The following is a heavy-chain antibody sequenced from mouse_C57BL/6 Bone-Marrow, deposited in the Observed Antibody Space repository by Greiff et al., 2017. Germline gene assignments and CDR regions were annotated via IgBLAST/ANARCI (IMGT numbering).Heavy chain of an antibody. J-gene: IGHJ4*01. CDR3: ASITTVVAPYYAMDY. CDR1: GYSFTDYN. D-gene: IGHD1-1*01. V-gene: IGHV1-39*01. CDR2: INPNYGTT. Sequence: EVHLVESGPELVKPGASVKISCKASGYSFTDYNMNWVKQSNGKSLEWIGVINPNYGTTSYNQKFKGKATLTVDQSSSTAYMQLNSLTSEDSAVYYCASITTVVAPYYAMDYWGQGTSVTVSS.